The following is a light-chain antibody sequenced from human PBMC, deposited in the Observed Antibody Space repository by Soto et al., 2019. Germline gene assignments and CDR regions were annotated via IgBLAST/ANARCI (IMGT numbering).Light chain of an antibody. CDR1: QNIHTY. CDR3: QQSLTTPVT. Sequence: DIPMSQSPSSLSASVGDRVTLTFGASQNIHTYLNWYRQKPGTAPHLLIFAASNLQSGVSSRFSGSGSGTDFTLTISSLQPEDFATYFCQQSLTTPVTFGQGTRLEIK. V-gene: IGKV1-39*01. CDR2: AAS. J-gene: IGKJ5*01.